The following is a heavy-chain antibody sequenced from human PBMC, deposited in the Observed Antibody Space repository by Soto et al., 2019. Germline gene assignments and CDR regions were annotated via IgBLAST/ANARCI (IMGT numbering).Heavy chain of an antibody. CDR3: ARGITHLAAAGNDY. CDR1: GFTFSSYA. V-gene: IGHV3-30-3*01. D-gene: IGHD6-13*01. Sequence: QVQLVESGGGVVQPGRSLRLSCAASGFTFSSYAMHWVRQAPGKGLEWVAVISYDGSNKYYADSVKGRFTISRDNSKNTLYLQMNGLGADDTAVYYCARGITHLAAAGNDYWGQGTLVTVSS. CDR2: ISYDGSNK. J-gene: IGHJ4*02.